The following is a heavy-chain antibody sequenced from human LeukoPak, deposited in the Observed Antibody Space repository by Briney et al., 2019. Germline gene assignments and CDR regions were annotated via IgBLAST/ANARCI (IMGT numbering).Heavy chain of an antibody. V-gene: IGHV4-4*07. CDR1: GGSISSYY. D-gene: IGHD3-3*01. CDR3: AREALSIFGVVIGPPDAFDI. J-gene: IGHJ3*02. CDR2: IYTSGST. Sequence: SETLSLTCTVSGGSISSYYWSWIRQPAGKGLEWIGRIYTSGSTNYNPSLKSRVTMSVDTSKNQFSLKLSSVTAADTAVYYCAREALSIFGVVIGPPDAFDIWGQGTMVTVSS.